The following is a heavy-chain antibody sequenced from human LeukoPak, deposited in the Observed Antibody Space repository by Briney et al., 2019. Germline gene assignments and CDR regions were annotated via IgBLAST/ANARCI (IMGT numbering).Heavy chain of an antibody. Sequence: SGGSLRLSCAASGFTYSSYGMTWVRQAPGKGLEWVSGISGSGSRTDYADSVKGRFTISRDNAKNTLYLQMNSLRAEDTAAYYCAKGSRELALLDAFDIWGQGTMVTVSS. V-gene: IGHV3-23*01. CDR1: GFTYSSYG. J-gene: IGHJ3*02. CDR2: ISGSGSRT. D-gene: IGHD3-16*02. CDR3: AKGSRELALLDAFDI.